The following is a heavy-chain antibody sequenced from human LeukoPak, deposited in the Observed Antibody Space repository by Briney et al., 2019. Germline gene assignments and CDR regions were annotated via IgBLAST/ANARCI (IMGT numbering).Heavy chain of an antibody. CDR3: ARDYYDSSGYSRTVLFDY. CDR2: INPNSGGT. Sequence: GASVKVSCKASGYTFTGYYMHWVRQAPGQGLEWMGWINPNSGGTNYAQKFQGGVTMTRDTSISTAYMELSRLRSDDTAVYYCARDYYDSSGYSRTVLFDYWGQGTLVTVSS. CDR1: GYTFTGYY. D-gene: IGHD3-22*01. J-gene: IGHJ4*02. V-gene: IGHV1-2*02.